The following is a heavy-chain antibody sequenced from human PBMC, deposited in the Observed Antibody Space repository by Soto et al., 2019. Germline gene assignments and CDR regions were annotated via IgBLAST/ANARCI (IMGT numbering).Heavy chain of an antibody. D-gene: IGHD1-26*01. Sequence: QVQLVESGGGVVQPGRSLRLSCAASGFTFSSYGMHWVRQAPGKGLEWVAVIWYDGSNKYYADSVKGRFTTSRDNSKNTLYLQMNSLRAEDTAVYYCAREVGATAYYFDYWGQGTLVTVSS. CDR2: IWYDGSNK. V-gene: IGHV3-33*01. J-gene: IGHJ4*02. CDR3: AREVGATAYYFDY. CDR1: GFTFSSYG.